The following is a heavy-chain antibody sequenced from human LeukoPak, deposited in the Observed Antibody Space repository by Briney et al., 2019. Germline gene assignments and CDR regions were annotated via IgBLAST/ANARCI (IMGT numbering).Heavy chain of an antibody. CDR3: AMGITMVRGLEY. CDR2: IYYSGST. Sequence: SQTLSLTCTVSGGSISSGDYYWSWIRQPPGKGLEWIGHIYYSGSTYYNPSLKSRVTISVDTSKNQFSLKLSSVTAADTAVYYCAMGITMVRGLEYWGQGTLVTVSS. D-gene: IGHD3-10*01. J-gene: IGHJ4*02. V-gene: IGHV4-30-4*01. CDR1: GGSISSGDYY.